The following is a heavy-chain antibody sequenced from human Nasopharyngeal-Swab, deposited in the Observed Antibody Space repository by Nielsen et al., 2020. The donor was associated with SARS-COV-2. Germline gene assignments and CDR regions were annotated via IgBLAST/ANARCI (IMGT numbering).Heavy chain of an antibody. J-gene: IGHJ4*02. V-gene: IGHV3-30*04. D-gene: IGHD3-22*01. CDR2: LSSDARSE. CDR1: GFNFSRYG. Sequence: GESLKISCEASGFNFSRYGVHWVRQAPGKGLDWVATLSSDARSEFYGDSVRGRFTISRDNSKNTLYVQMNSLRPEDTAVYYCASDYYDSGGSGHWGQGTLATVSS. CDR3: ASDYYDSGGSGH.